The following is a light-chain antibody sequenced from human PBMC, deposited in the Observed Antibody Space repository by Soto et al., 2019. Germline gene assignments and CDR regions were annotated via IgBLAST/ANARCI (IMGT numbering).Light chain of an antibody. Sequence: QAVVTQPPSVSGAPGQRVTISCTGSSSNIGAGYDVHWYQQLPGTAPKLLIYGNSNRPSGVPDRFSGSKSGTSASLAITGLQAEDEADYYCQSYDSSLRVQVVFGGGTKLTVL. CDR3: QSYDSSLRVQVV. CDR1: SSNIGAGYD. V-gene: IGLV1-40*01. CDR2: GNS. J-gene: IGLJ2*01.